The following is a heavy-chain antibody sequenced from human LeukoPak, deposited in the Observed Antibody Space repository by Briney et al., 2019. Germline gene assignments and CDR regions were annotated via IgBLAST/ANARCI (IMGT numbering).Heavy chain of an antibody. V-gene: IGHV4-61*08. J-gene: IGHJ4*02. Sequence: SQTLSLTCTVSGGSISSGDYYWSWIRQPPGKGLEWIGYIYYSGSTNYNPSLKSRVTISVDTSKNQFSLKLSSVTAADTAVYYCARLPSSSWYYFDYWGQGTLVTVSS. CDR2: IYYSGST. D-gene: IGHD6-13*01. CDR1: GGSISSGDYY. CDR3: ARLPSSSWYYFDY.